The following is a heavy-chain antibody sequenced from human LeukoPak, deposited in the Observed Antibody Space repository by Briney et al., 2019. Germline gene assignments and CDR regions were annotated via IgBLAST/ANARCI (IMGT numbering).Heavy chain of an antibody. V-gene: IGHV3-74*03. CDR3: ASGSFYGGVAFDY. CDR2: IKSDKSIT. CDR1: GFTFSTHW. J-gene: IGHJ4*02. D-gene: IGHD4-23*01. Sequence: PGSSPRLSYAASGFTFSTHWMHCVRQAPPKGLEWVSRIKSDKSITTYAASGEGRFTISRDNAKKTLYLQMNRLRADDTAVYYCASGSFYGGVAFDYWGQGALCTVSS.